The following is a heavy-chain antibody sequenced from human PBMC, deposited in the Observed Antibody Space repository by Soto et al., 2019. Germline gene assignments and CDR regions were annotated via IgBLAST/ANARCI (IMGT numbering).Heavy chain of an antibody. CDR1: GGTFSSYT. CDR3: ACYVANPDYFAY. V-gene: IGHV1-69*02. D-gene: IGHD2-15*01. Sequence: QVQLVQSGAEVKKPGSSVKVSCKASGGTFSSYTISWVRQAPGQGLEWMGRIIPILGIANYAQKFQGRVTITADNSTSASYMELSSLRSEDTAVYYCACYVANPDYFAYWGQGTLVTVSS. J-gene: IGHJ4*02. CDR2: IIPILGIA.